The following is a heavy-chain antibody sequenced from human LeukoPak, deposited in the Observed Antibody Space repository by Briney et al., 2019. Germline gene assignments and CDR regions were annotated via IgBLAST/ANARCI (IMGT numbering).Heavy chain of an antibody. D-gene: IGHD3-22*01. CDR1: GGSTRSYS. Sequence: PSETLSLTCTVSGGSTRSYSWRWIRQPPGKGLEWIGYTYYSGSTNYNTSLKSRVTISLDTSKNQISLKLSSVTVGHTQACHCAATYYYDRSVYDYFPPRLESWGQGTVVTVSS. V-gene: IGHV4-59*08. CDR2: TYYSGST. CDR3: AATYYYDRSVYDYFPPRLES. J-gene: IGHJ4*02.